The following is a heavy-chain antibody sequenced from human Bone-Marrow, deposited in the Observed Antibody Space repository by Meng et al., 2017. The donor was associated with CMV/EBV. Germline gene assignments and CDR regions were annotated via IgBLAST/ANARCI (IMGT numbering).Heavy chain of an antibody. J-gene: IGHJ6*01. CDR1: GFTFSSYS. D-gene: IGHD6-19*01. CDR3: ARAAPATVAGYYYGMAV. Sequence: GESLKISCAASGFTFSSYSMNWVRQAPGKGLEWVSSISSSSSYIYYADSVKGRFTISRDNAKNSLYLQMNSLRAEDTAVYYCARAAPATVAGYYYGMAVWGPGNTV. V-gene: IGHV3-21*01. CDR2: ISSSSSYI.